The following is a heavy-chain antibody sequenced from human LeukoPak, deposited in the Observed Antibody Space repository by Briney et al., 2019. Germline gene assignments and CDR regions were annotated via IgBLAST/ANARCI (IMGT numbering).Heavy chain of an antibody. CDR1: GYTFTSYD. CDR3: ARGRCCSGGSCYGAPLHNWFDP. V-gene: IGHV1-8*01. CDR2: MNPNSGNT. Sequence: GASVKVSCKASGYTFTSYDINWVRQATGQGLEWMGWMNPNSGNTGYAQKFQGRVTMTRNTSISTAYMELSSLRSEDTAVYYCARGRCCSGGSCYGAPLHNWFDPWGQGTLVTVSS. J-gene: IGHJ5*02. D-gene: IGHD2-15*01.